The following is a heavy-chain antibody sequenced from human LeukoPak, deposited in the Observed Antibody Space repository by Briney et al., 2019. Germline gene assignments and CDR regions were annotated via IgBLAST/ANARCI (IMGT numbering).Heavy chain of an antibody. D-gene: IGHD3-22*01. CDR2: ISGGGHTT. CDR3: AKTTGYYDY. Sequence: GGSLRLSCTASGFTFSNNGMSWVRQSPGRGLEWVSGISGGGHTTNYAESVKGRFTISRDNSKNTLFLQMNRLTAEDTAVYYCAKTTGYYDYWGQGALVAVSS. CDR1: GFTFSNNG. V-gene: IGHV3-23*01. J-gene: IGHJ4*02.